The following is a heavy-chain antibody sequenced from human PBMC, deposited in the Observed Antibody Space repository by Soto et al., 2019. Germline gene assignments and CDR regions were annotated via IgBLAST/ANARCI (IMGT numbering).Heavy chain of an antibody. CDR2: IYTSGST. J-gene: IGHJ5*02. CDR1: GGSISSYY. Sequence: SLTCTVSGGSISSYYWSWIRQPAGKGLEWIGRIYTSGSTNYNPSLKSRVTMSVDTSKNQFSLKLSSVTAADTAVYYCASSAPNTPYCSGGSCYSGTWFDPWGQGTLVTVSS. D-gene: IGHD2-15*01. CDR3: ASSAPNTPYCSGGSCYSGTWFDP. V-gene: IGHV4-4*07.